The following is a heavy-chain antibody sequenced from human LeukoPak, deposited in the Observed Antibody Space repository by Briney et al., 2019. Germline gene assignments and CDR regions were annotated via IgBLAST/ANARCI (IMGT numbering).Heavy chain of an antibody. Sequence: ASVKVSCKASGGTFSSYAMSWVRQAPGKGLEWVSAISGSGGSTYYADSVKGRFTISRDNSKNTLYLQMNSLRAEDTAVYYCAKDLSSSWSGDYWGQGTLVTVSS. CDR2: ISGSGGST. CDR1: GGTFSSYA. D-gene: IGHD6-13*01. CDR3: AKDLSSSWSGDY. J-gene: IGHJ4*02. V-gene: IGHV3-23*01.